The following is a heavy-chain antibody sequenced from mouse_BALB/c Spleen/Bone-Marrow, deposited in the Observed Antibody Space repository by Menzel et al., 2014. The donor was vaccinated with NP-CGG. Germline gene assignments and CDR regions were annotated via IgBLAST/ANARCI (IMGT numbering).Heavy chain of an antibody. CDR1: GFSLTSYG. CDR3: ARDRGTTRAMDY. Sequence: VKLMESGPGLVSPSQSLSIPCTVSGFSLTSYGVHWVRQPPGKGLEWLGVIWAGGSTNYNSALMSRLSISKDNSKSQVFLKMNSLQTDDTAMYYCARDRGTTRAMDYWGQGTSVTVSS. V-gene: IGHV2-9*02. CDR2: IWAGGST. J-gene: IGHJ4*01. D-gene: IGHD1-1*01.